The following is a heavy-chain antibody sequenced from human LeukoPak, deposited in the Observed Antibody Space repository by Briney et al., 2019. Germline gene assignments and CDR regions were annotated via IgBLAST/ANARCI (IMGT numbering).Heavy chain of an antibody. D-gene: IGHD3/OR15-3a*01. Sequence: GGSLRLSCAASGFTVSSNYMSWVRQAPGKGLEWVSVIYSGGSTYYADSVKGRFATSRDNAKSSLYLQINSVGAEDTAVYYCARDQDWAFDYWGQGTLVTVSS. CDR1: GFTVSSNY. J-gene: IGHJ4*02. CDR2: IYSGGST. CDR3: ARDQDWAFDY. V-gene: IGHV3-53*01.